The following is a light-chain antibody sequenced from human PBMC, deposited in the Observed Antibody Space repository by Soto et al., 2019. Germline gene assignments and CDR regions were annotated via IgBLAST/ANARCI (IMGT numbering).Light chain of an antibody. CDR3: QQRSNWLIT. Sequence: EIVLTQSPGTLSLSPGERATLSCRASQSVSNNYLAWYQQKPGQAPRLLIYGASNRATGIPDRFSGSGSGTEFTLTISSLQSEDFAVYYCQQRSNWLITFGQGTRLEIK. CDR1: QSVSNNY. CDR2: GAS. V-gene: IGKV3D-20*02. J-gene: IGKJ5*01.